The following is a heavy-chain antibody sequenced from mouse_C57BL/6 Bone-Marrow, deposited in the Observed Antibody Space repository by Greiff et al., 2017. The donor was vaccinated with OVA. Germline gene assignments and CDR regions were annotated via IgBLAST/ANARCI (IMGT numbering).Heavy chain of an antibody. V-gene: IGHV15-2*01. CDR3: AGRYASSYNWYFDV. D-gene: IGHD1-1*01. CDR2: ILPSIGRT. J-gene: IGHJ1*03. CDR1: DSAVFPIAY. Sequence: QVQLQQSGSELRRPGSSVKLSCKAFDSAVFPIAYMSWVRQTPGLVFEWIGGILPSIGRTIYGEKFEDKATLDADTLSNTAYLELKSLTSEDSAFNYGAGRYASSYNWYFDVWGTGTTVTVSS.